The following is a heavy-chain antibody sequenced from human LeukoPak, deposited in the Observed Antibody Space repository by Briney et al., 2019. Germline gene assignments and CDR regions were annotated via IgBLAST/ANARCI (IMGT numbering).Heavy chain of an antibody. CDR1: GFTFSRYW. J-gene: IGHJ4*02. CDR2: INQAGSEN. Sequence: GGSLRLSCAASGFTFSRYWMSWVRQAPGKGLEWVADINQAGSENFYVDSVKGRFTISRDNAKISLYLQMNSLRAEDTAVYYCARVTPGGVGSFDYRGQGTLVTVSS. V-gene: IGHV3-7*01. D-gene: IGHD3-10*01. CDR3: ARVTPGGVGSFDY.